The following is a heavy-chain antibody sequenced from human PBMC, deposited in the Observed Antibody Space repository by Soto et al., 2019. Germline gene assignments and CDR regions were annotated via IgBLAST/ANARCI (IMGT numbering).Heavy chain of an antibody. V-gene: IGHV4-59*08. CDR3: AGRYGSAIDY. CDR1: GGSISSYY. D-gene: IGHD1-26*01. J-gene: IGHJ4*02. Sequence: QVQLQESGPGLVKPSETLSLTCTVSGGSISSYYWSWIRQPPGKGLEWIGYIYYSGSTNYNPSLKGGVTIAVATSKNQLSLKLSSVTAADTAVYYCAGRYGSAIDYWGQGTLVTVSS. CDR2: IYYSGST.